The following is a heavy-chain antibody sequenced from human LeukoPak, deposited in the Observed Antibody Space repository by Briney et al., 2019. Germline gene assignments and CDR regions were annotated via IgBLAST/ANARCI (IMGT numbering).Heavy chain of an antibody. J-gene: IGHJ6*03. CDR3: RGIAARPSYYYYMDV. CDR1: GGSISSSSYY. CDR2: IYYSGST. V-gene: IGHV4-39*07. Sequence: SETLSLTCTVSGGSISSSSYYWGWIRQPPGKGLEWIGSIYYSGSTYYNPSLKSRVTISVDTSKNQFSLKLSSVTAADTAVYYCRGIAARPSYYYYMDVWGKGTTVTVSS. D-gene: IGHD6-6*01.